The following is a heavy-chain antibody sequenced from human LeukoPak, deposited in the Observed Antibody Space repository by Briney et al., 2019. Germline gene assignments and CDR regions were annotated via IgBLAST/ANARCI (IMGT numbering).Heavy chain of an antibody. Sequence: LETLSLTCSVSGYSISSAYYWGWIRQPPGKGLEWIGTMYHSGSTNYNPSLKSRVTISVDTSKNQFSLKLSSVTAVDTAVYFCARGFCGDNFDYWGQGTLVTVSS. V-gene: IGHV4-38-2*02. CDR3: ARGFCGDNFDY. CDR1: GYSISSAYY. J-gene: IGHJ4*02. CDR2: MYHSGST. D-gene: IGHD2-21*01.